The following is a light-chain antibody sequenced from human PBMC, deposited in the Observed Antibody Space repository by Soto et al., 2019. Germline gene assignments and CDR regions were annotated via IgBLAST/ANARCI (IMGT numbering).Light chain of an antibody. Sequence: DIQMTQSPSTLSASVGDRVSITCRASQGIRNYVAWYQQKPGKAPSLLIYDASSLESGVPSRFSGSGSGTEFTLTISSLQPDDFATYYCQHYNSYPWTFGQGTKVDIK. CDR2: DAS. CDR3: QHYNSYPWT. CDR1: QGIRNY. J-gene: IGKJ1*01. V-gene: IGKV1-5*01.